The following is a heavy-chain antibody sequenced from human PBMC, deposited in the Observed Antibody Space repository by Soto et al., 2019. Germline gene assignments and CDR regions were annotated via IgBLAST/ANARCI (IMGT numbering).Heavy chain of an antibody. CDR1: GDSISGGASF. CDR3: AKLSCTSSTCYFPGWFDP. Sequence: SETLSLTCTVSGDSISGGASFWSWIRQPPGKGLEWIANVYYSGSSYYNPSLKGRLTISVDTTKNQFSLQLKSMTAADTAVYYCAKLSCTSSTCYFPGWFDPWGQGTLVTVSS. D-gene: IGHD2-2*01. CDR2: VYYSGSS. J-gene: IGHJ5*02. V-gene: IGHV4-31*03.